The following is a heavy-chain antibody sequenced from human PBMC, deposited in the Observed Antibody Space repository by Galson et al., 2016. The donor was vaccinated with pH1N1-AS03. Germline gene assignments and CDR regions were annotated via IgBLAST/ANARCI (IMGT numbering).Heavy chain of an antibody. Sequence: YYWSWIRQPPGKGLEWIGYIYHSGSTNYNPSLKSRVTISVDTSKNQFSLKLSSVTAADTAIYYCARLWFYGPYYFDYWGQGTLVTVSS. CDR3: ARLWFYGPYYFDY. CDR1: YY. V-gene: IGHV4-59*01. CDR2: IYHSGST. D-gene: IGHD2/OR15-2a*01. J-gene: IGHJ4*02.